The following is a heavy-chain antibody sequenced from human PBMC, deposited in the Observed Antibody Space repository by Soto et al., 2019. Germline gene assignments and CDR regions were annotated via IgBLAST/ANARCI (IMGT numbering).Heavy chain of an antibody. Sequence: GGSLRLSCAASGFTFGSYWMSWVRQAPGKGLEWVANIKQDGSEKYYVDSVKGRFTISRDNAKNSLYLQMNSLRAEDTAVYYCARENLEWLFRFYYYYGMDVWGQGTTVTVSS. D-gene: IGHD3-3*01. CDR2: IKQDGSEK. CDR3: ARENLEWLFRFYYYYGMDV. J-gene: IGHJ6*02. V-gene: IGHV3-7*01. CDR1: GFTFGSYW.